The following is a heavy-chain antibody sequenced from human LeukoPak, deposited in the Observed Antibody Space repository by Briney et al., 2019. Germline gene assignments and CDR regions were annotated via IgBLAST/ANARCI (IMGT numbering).Heavy chain of an antibody. CDR1: GFTFSTYW. J-gene: IGHJ4*02. V-gene: IGHV3-74*01. Sequence: GGSLRLSCAASGFTFSTYWMHWVRQVPGEGLVWVSRINSDGSSTSYADSVKGRLTISRDNIKNTLYLQMNSLTAEDTAVYYCTRGDYSFDYWGQGTLVTVSS. CDR2: INSDGSST. CDR3: TRGDYSFDY. D-gene: IGHD2-21*01.